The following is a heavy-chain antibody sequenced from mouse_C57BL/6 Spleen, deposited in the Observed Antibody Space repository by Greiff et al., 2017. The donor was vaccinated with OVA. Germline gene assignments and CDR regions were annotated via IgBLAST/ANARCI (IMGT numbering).Heavy chain of an antibody. J-gene: IGHJ2*01. D-gene: IGHD2-12*01. CDR3: TRDDGGYYCDY. CDR2: IDPEDGDT. Sequence: EVQLQQSGAELVRPGASVKLSCTASGFNIKDYYMHWVKQRPEQGLEWIGRIDPEDGDTEYAPKFQGKATMTADTSSNTAYLQLSSLTSEDTAVDYCTRDDGGYYCDYWGQGTTLTVSS. CDR1: GFNIKDYY. V-gene: IGHV14-1*01.